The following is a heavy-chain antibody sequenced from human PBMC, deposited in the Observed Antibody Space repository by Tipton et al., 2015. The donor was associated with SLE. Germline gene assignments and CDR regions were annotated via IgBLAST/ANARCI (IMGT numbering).Heavy chain of an antibody. V-gene: IGHV4-59*11. CDR3: ARGASWGLELDY. D-gene: IGHD1-7*01. J-gene: IGHJ4*02. CDR2: IYYSGTT. CDR1: GGSFSPHY. Sequence: TLSLTCTVSGGSFSPHYWSWIRQTPEKGLEWIGYIYYSGTTKYNPSLKSRVTISVDSSNSQISLRLSSVTAADTAVYYCARGASWGLELDYWGQGTLVTVSS.